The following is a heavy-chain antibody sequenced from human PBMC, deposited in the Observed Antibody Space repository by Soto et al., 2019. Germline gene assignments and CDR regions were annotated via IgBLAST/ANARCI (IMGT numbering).Heavy chain of an antibody. CDR1: GYTFTSYD. V-gene: IGHV1-8*01. D-gene: IGHD6-19*01. J-gene: IGHJ6*02. CDR3: ARGDSSGWYGNYYYYGMDV. Sequence: ASVKVSCKASGYTFTSYDINWVRQATGQGLEWMGWMNPNSGNTGYAQKFQGGVTMTRNTSISTAYMELSSLRSEDTAVYYCARGDSSGWYGNYYYYGMDVWGQGSTVTV. CDR2: MNPNSGNT.